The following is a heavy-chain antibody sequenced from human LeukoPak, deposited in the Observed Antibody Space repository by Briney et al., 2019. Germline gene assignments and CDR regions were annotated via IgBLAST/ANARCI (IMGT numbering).Heavy chain of an antibody. CDR3: ARGFSGSFEY. CDR1: GFTFSNYW. Sequence: PGGSLRLSCAASGFTFSNYWMNWVRQAPGKGLEWVANIKQDGSETRYVDSVEGRFTISRDNAKNSLFLQMNSLRADDTAVYFCARGFSGSFEYWGQGTLVTVSS. CDR2: IKQDGSET. V-gene: IGHV3-7*01. J-gene: IGHJ4*02. D-gene: IGHD1-26*01.